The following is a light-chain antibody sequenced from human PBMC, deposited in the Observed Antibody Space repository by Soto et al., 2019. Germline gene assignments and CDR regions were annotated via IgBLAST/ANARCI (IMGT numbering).Light chain of an antibody. CDR3: QQYDVHPKT. CDR2: KAS. Sequence: DIQMTQSPSTLSASVGDRVTITCRASQSIKNWLAWYQQKPGEAPKLLIYKASTLESGVPSRFSGSGSGTEFTLTISCLQPDDVATYHCQQYDVHPKTFGQGTKVDIK. V-gene: IGKV1-5*03. J-gene: IGKJ1*01. CDR1: QSIKNW.